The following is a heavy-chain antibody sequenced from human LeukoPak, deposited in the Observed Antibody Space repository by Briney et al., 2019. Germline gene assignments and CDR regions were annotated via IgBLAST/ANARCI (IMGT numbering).Heavy chain of an antibody. D-gene: IGHD3-3*02. CDR1: GFTFDDFA. CDR3: AKASIFIRALGIGDAFDI. CDR2: INWNGGTI. V-gene: IGHV3-9*01. Sequence: QAGRSLRLSCAASGFTFDDFAMNWVRQGPGKGLEWVSGINWNGGTIAYAESVKGRFTISRDNAKNSLYLQMNSLRAEDTALYFCAKASIFIRALGIGDAFDIWGQGTMVTVSS. J-gene: IGHJ3*02.